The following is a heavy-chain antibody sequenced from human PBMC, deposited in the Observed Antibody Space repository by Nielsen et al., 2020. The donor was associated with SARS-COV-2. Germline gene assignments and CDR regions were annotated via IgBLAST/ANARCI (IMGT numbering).Heavy chain of an antibody. V-gene: IGHV1-8*02. D-gene: IGHD3-22*01. CDR3: ATALVLSSGYQYYYGMDV. CDR1: GGTFSSYA. CDR2: ISAYNGNT. Sequence: ASVKVSCKASGGTFSSYAISWVRQAPGQGLEWMGWISAYNGNTNYAQKFQGRVTMTRNTSISTAYMELSSLRSEDTAVYYCATALVLSSGYQYYYGMDVWGQGTTVTVSS. J-gene: IGHJ6*02.